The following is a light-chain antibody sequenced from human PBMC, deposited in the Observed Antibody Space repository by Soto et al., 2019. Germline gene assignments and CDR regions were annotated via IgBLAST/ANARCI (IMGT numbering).Light chain of an antibody. CDR3: SSYTSRSTLV. J-gene: IGLJ1*01. V-gene: IGLV2-14*01. CDR2: EVS. CDR1: SSDVGGYNY. Sequence: QSALTQPASVSGSPGQSITISCTGTSSDVGGYNYVSWYQQHPGKAPKLMIYEVSNRPSGVSNRFSGSKSGNTASLTISGLQDEDEADYYCSSYTSRSTLVLGTGTKLTVL.